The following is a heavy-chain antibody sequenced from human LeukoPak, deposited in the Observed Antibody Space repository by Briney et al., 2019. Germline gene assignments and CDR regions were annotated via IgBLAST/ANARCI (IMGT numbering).Heavy chain of an antibody. Sequence: SVKVSCKASGGTFSSYAISWVRQAPGQGLEWMGGIIPIFGTANYAQKFQGRVTITTDESTSTAYMELSSLRSEDTAVYYCARDTYYYDSSGYYYSPYYFDYWGQGTLVTVSS. CDR1: GGTFSSYA. CDR2: IIPIFGTA. D-gene: IGHD3-22*01. V-gene: IGHV1-69*05. J-gene: IGHJ4*02. CDR3: ARDTYYYDSSGYYYSPYYFDY.